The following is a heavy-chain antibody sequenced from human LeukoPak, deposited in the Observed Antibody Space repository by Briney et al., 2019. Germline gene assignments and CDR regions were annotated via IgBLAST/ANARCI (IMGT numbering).Heavy chain of an antibody. Sequence: GGSLRLSCAASGFTFNNYAMNWVRQAPGKGLGWVSSISGSGGNTYYADSVKGRFTISRDNSKNTLYLQMNSLRGEDTAVYYCARGGSYLSAFDIWGQGTMVTVSS. CDR3: ARGGSYLSAFDI. V-gene: IGHV3-23*01. CDR1: GFTFNNYA. CDR2: ISGSGGNT. D-gene: IGHD1-26*01. J-gene: IGHJ3*02.